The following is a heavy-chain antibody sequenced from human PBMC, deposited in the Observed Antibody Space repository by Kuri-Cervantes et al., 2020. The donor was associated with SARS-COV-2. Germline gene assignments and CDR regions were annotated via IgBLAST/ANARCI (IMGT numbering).Heavy chain of an antibody. V-gene: IGHV3-30-3*01. CDR3: ARGRVGVQDF. D-gene: IGHD2-21*01. J-gene: IGHJ4*02. CDR2: TSYDGTSK. CDR1: RFTFNNYA. Sequence: GESLKISCAASRFTFNNYAMHWVRQTPGEGLGWVAITSYDGTSKYYADSVKSRFTISRENSKNTLYLQMNNLRGDDTAFYFFARGRVGVQDFWGQGTLVTVSS.